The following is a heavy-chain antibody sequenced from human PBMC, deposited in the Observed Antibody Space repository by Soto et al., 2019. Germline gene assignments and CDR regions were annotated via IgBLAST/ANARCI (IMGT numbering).Heavy chain of an antibody. D-gene: IGHD5-12*01. CDR3: ARDAPVGYGGYGWFDP. CDR2: IYYSGST. CDR1: GGSISSGGYY. Sequence: SETLSLTCTVSGGSISSGGYYWSWIRQHPGKGLEWIGYIYYSGSTYYNPSLKSRVTISVDTSKNQFSLKLSSVTAADTAVYYCARDAPVGYGGYGWFDPWGQGTLVTVSS. J-gene: IGHJ5*02. V-gene: IGHV4-31*03.